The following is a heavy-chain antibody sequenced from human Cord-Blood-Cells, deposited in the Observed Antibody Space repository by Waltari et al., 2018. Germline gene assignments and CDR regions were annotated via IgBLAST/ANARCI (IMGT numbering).Heavy chain of an antibody. Sequence: QVQLQQWGAGLLKPSETLSLPCAVYGGSFSGYYWSWIRQPPGKGLEWIGEINHSGSTNYNPSLKSRVTISVDTSKNQFSLKLSSVTAADTAVYYCARGLSSLELDYWGQGTLVTVSS. CDR1: GGSFSGYY. CDR3: ARGLSSLELDY. D-gene: IGHD1-1*01. J-gene: IGHJ4*02. CDR2: INHSGST. V-gene: IGHV4-34*01.